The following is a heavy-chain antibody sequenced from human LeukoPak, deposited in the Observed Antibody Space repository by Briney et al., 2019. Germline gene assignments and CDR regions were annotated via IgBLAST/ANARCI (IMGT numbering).Heavy chain of an antibody. V-gene: IGHV1-18*04. CDR3: ARGAYYYGSGSSDCDY. J-gene: IGHJ4*02. Sequence: GASVKLSCTAAGYTFTSYGTSWGRQAPGPGLEWMGWISAYNGNTNYAQKLQGRVTMTTDTSTSTAYMELRSLRSDDTAVYYCARGAYYYGSGSSDCDYWGQGTLVTVSS. D-gene: IGHD3-10*01. CDR1: GYTFTSYG. CDR2: ISAYNGNT.